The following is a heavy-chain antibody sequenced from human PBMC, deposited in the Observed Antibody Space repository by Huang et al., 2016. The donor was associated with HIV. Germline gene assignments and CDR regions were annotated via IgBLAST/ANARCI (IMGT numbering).Heavy chain of an antibody. V-gene: IGHV1-24*01. D-gene: IGHD3-9*01. CDR1: EYTLTELS. CDR3: ATGFDVFFDF. CDR2: LDPEIGET. J-gene: IGHJ4*02. Sequence: QVQLVQSRAEVKKPGASVKVSCKVSEYTLTELSIHWVRQPTGKGLEWMGGLDPEIGETIYAQKFQGRVTMTEDTSTETAFMELSGLRPEDTAVYYCATGFDVFFDFWGQGTLVTVSS.